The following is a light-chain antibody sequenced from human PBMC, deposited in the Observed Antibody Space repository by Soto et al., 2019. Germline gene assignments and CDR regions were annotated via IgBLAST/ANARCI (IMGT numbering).Light chain of an antibody. CDR2: RAS. J-gene: IGKJ1*01. Sequence: DIQMNQSPASVSASVGDRVTITCRASQGISTWLAWYQQKPGKAPKLLVHRASTLHSGVTSRFSRSAFGTNFTLTIASLQPEDFATFYCQQASRFPWTFGQGTTVE. V-gene: IGKV1-12*01. CDR1: QGISTW. CDR3: QQASRFPWT.